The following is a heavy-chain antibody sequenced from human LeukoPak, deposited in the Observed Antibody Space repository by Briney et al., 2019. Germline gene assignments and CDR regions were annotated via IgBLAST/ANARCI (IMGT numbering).Heavy chain of an antibody. Sequence: PGGSLRLSCAASGFTFSSYGMHWVRQAPGKGLEWVAVISYDGSNKYYADSVKGRFTISRDNSKNTLYLQMNSLRAEDTAVYYCAKVPYSGSSYFDYWGQGTLVTVSS. J-gene: IGHJ4*02. D-gene: IGHD1-26*01. CDR2: ISYDGSNK. CDR3: AKVPYSGSSYFDY. V-gene: IGHV3-30*18. CDR1: GFTFSSYG.